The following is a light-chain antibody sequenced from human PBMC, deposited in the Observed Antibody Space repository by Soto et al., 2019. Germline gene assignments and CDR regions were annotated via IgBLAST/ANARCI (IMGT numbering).Light chain of an antibody. CDR1: SSDVGGYDY. CDR3: SSYTGGNPSYV. V-gene: IGLV2-8*01. CDR2: EVT. J-gene: IGLJ1*01. Sequence: QSALTQPPSASGSPGQSVTISCTGTSSDVGGYDYVSWYQQHPGKAPKLMISEVTIRPSGVSDRFSGSKSGNTASLTVSGLQAEDEDDYYCSSYTGGNPSYVFGTGTKLTVL.